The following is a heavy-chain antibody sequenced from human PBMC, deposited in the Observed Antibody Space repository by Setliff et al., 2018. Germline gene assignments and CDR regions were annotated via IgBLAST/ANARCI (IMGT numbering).Heavy chain of an antibody. CDR2: IYAGGTT. D-gene: IGHD5-12*01. J-gene: IGHJ4*01. Sequence: GGSLRLSCAASELTFSNYAMTWVRQAPGKGLEWVSVIYAGGTTYYADSVKGRFTISRDNSKNTLYLQMNSLRAEDTAVYYCATDRDGYNHWGHGTLVTVSS. V-gene: IGHV3-23*03. CDR3: ATDRDGYNH. CDR1: ELTFSNYA.